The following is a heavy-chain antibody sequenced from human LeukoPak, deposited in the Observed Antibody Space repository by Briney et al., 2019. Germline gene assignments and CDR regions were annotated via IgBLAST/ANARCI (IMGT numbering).Heavy chain of an antibody. CDR1: GLTFNSYW. J-gene: IGHJ6*03. Sequence: GGSLRLSCAASGLTFNSYWMHWVRQVAGKGLVWVARINGDASSTTYTDSVKGRFTISRDNAKNTLYLQMSSLRAEDTAVYYCVREGCSSSSCWSGYYYYYMDVWGKGATVTTSS. CDR3: VREGCSSSSCWSGYYYYYMDV. V-gene: IGHV3-74*03. D-gene: IGHD2-2*01. CDR2: INGDASST.